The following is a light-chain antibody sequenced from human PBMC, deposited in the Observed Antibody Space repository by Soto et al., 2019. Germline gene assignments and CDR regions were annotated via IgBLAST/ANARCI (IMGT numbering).Light chain of an antibody. CDR3: AAWDDSLNGWV. CDR2: SND. CDR1: SSNIGTNT. Sequence: QSVLTQPPSASGTPGQRVPISCSGSSSNIGTNTVNWYQQLPGTAPKLLIYSNDQRPSGVPDRFSGSKSGTSASLAISGLQSEDVADYYCAAWDDSLNGWVFGGGTKLTVL. J-gene: IGLJ3*02. V-gene: IGLV1-44*01.